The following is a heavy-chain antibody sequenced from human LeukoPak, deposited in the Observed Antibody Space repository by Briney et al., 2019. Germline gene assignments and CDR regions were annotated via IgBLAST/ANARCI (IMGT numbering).Heavy chain of an antibody. CDR1: GGSVSSGSYY. CDR3: ARGGSSWPRYYFDY. J-gene: IGHJ4*02. Sequence: SETLSVTCTVSGGSVSSGSYYWSWIRQPPGKGLEWIGYIYYSGSTNYNPSLKSRVTISVDTSKNQFSLKLSSVTAADTAVYYCARGGSSWPRYYFDYWGQGTLVTVSS. D-gene: IGHD6-13*01. CDR2: IYYSGST. V-gene: IGHV4-61*01.